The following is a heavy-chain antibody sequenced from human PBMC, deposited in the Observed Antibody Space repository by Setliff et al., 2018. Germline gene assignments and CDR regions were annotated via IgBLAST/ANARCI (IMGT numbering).Heavy chain of an antibody. Sequence: PSETLSLTCTDSGASLRSGSNYWGWFRQPAGKGLEWVGRIYTDGTTNYNPSLKSRVSTSADTSMNHFSLRMTSVSAADTAVYYCAKEHVVISFVTNTHHHYGMDVWGQGTTVTVSS. CDR1: GASLRSGSNY. J-gene: IGHJ6*02. D-gene: IGHD2-8*01. V-gene: IGHV4-61*02. CDR3: AKEHVVISFVTNTHHHYGMDV. CDR2: IYTDGTT.